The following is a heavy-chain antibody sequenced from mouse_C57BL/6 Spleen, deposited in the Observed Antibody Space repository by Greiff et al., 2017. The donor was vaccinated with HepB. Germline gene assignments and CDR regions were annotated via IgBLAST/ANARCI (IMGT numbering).Heavy chain of an antibody. D-gene: IGHD1-3*01. Sequence: EVQLVESGGDLVKPGGSLKLSCAASGFTFSSYGMSWVRQTPDKRLEWVATISSGGIYTYCPDSVKGRFTNFRDNAKNTLYLQMSSLKSEDIAMYYCATLKAYWGQGTLVTVSA. CDR1: GFTFSSYG. V-gene: IGHV5-6*01. CDR3: ATLKAY. CDR2: ISSGGIYT. J-gene: IGHJ3*01.